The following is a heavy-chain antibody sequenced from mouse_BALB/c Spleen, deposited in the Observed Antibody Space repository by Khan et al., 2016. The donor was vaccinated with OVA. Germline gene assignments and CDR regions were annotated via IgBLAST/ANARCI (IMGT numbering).Heavy chain of an antibody. V-gene: IGHV2-9*02. J-gene: IGHJ3*01. Sequence: QVQLQQSGPGLVAPSQTLSITCTVSGFSLSNYGIHWVRQSPGKGLEWLGVIWAGGSTNHNSALMSRLSISTDNSKSQVFLKMNSLQTDDTAMYYCARAFYNGAWFAYWGQGTLVTVSA. CDR3: ARAFYNGAWFAY. D-gene: IGHD1-3*01. CDR1: GFSLSNYG. CDR2: IWAGGST.